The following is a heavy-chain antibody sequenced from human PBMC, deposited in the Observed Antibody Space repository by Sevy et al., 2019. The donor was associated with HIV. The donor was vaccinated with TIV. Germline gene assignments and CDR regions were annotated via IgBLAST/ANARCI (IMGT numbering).Heavy chain of an antibody. Sequence: GGSLRLSCAASGFTFSDYYMSWIRQAPGKGLEWVSYISSSGSTIYYADSVKGRFTIPRDNAKNSLYLQMNSLRAEDTAVYYCAREGSSMVRGVLFDYWGQGTLVTVSS. CDR1: GFTFSDYY. D-gene: IGHD3-10*01. J-gene: IGHJ4*02. CDR3: AREGSSMVRGVLFDY. CDR2: ISSSGSTI. V-gene: IGHV3-11*01.